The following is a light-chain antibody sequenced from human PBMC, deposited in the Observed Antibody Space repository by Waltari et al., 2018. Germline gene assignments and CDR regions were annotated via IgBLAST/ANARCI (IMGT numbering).Light chain of an antibody. J-gene: IGLJ2*01. V-gene: IGLV2-14*01. Sequence: QSGLTQPASVSGSPGQSITISCAATSSDIGAFNFISWYQQRPGKAPELLVYDVSHRPSGVSTRFSGSKSDNPAALTISGLQAEDEAVYYCSSFSSSTAGIFGGGTKVTVL. CDR3: SSFSSSTAGI. CDR1: SSDIGAFNF. CDR2: DVS.